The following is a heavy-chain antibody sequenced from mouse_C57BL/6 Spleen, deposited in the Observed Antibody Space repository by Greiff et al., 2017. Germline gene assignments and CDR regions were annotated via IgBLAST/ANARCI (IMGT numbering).Heavy chain of an antibody. CDR3: AGYYGSSAWFAY. CDR1: GYAFSSSW. J-gene: IGHJ3*01. D-gene: IGHD1-1*01. CDR2: IYPGDGDT. V-gene: IGHV1-82*01. Sequence: VQLQQSGPELVKPGASVKISCKASGYAFSSSWMNWVKQRPGKGLEWIGRIYPGDGDTNYNGTFKGKATLTADKSSSTAYMQLSSLTSEDSAVYFCAGYYGSSAWFAYWGQGTLVTVSA.